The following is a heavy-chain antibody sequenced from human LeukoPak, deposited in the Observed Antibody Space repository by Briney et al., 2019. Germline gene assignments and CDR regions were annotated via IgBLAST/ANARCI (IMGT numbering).Heavy chain of an antibody. J-gene: IGHJ4*02. V-gene: IGHV3-15*01. CDR1: GFTFSNAW. CDR2: MKTNTDGGTT. Sequence: GGSLRLSCAASGFTFSNAWMRWARQAPGKGLEWVGRMKTNTDGGTTVDAALVRCSFTISRADSKHTLYLRMQSLKAEDTSLYYYTTAGLHESIDYWGQGTLVTVSS. CDR3: TTAGLHESIDY.